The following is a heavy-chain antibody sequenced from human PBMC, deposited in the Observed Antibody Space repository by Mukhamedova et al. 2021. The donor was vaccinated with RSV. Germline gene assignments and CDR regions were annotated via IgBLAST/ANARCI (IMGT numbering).Heavy chain of an antibody. V-gene: IGHV3-30*04. CDR3: AGEEGGFGVVVTDDAFD. CDR2: ISYDGSNK. J-gene: IGHJ3*02. CDR1: SRYS. D-gene: IGHD3-3*01. Sequence: SRYSMHWVRQAPGKGLEWVAVISYDGSNKYYTDSVKGRFTISRDNSKNTQYLQMNSLRDEDTAVYYCAGEEGGFGVVVTDDAFD.